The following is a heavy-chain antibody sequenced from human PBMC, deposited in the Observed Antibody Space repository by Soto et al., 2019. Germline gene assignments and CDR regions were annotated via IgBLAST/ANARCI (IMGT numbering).Heavy chain of an antibody. CDR2: IYYSGST. CDR1: GGSISSSGYY. J-gene: IGHJ5*02. Sequence: SETLSFTCTVSGGSISSSGYYWSWIRQHPGKGLEWVGYIYYSGSTYDNPSLKSRATISVDTSKNQLSLMLSSVTAADTAVYYWARDISGGSSGYLAYVNGFNPWGQGTLVTVSS. CDR3: ARDISGGSSGYLAYVNGFNP. V-gene: IGHV4-31*03. D-gene: IGHD3-22*01.